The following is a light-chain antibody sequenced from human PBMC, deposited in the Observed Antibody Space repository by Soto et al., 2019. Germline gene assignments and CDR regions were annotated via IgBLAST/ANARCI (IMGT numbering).Light chain of an antibody. CDR2: AAS. V-gene: IGKV1-27*01. Sequence: DIQMTQSPPSLSASVGDRVTITCRASQDIRNFVAWYQQKPGKAPKLLIYAASTLQSGVPSRFSSSGSGTDFTLTINSLQPEDVATYSCQQYSSVPVFGPGTKVEIK. CDR3: QQYSSVPV. CDR1: QDIRNF. J-gene: IGKJ3*01.